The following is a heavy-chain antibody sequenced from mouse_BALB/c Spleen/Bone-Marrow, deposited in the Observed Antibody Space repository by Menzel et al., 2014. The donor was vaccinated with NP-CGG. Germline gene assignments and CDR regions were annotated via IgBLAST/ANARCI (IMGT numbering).Heavy chain of an antibody. D-gene: IGHD2-14*01. V-gene: IGHV1-20*02. Sequence: VQLKESGPELVKPGASVKISCKASGYSFTGYFMNWVMQSHGKSLGWIGRINPYNGDTFYNQKFKGKAILTVDKSSSTAHVELRSLASEDSAVYYCARGDYRFDEGYFDCWGQGTSLTVSS. J-gene: IGHJ2*02. CDR2: INPYNGDT. CDR3: ARGDYRFDEGYFDC. CDR1: GYSFTGYF.